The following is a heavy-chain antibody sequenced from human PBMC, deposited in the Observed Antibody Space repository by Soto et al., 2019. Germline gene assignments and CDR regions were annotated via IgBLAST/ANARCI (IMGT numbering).Heavy chain of an antibody. D-gene: IGHD4-17*01. CDR2: IYYSGST. CDR1: GGSISSSSYY. CDR3: AKPSGTTVTDTYYYYGMDV. J-gene: IGHJ6*02. V-gene: IGHV4-39*01. Sequence: PSETLSLTRTVSGGSISSSSYYWGWIRQPPGKGLEWIGSIYYSGSTYYNPSLKSRVTISVDTSKNQFSLKLSSVTAADTAVYYCAKPSGTTVTDTYYYYGMDVWGQGTMVTVSS.